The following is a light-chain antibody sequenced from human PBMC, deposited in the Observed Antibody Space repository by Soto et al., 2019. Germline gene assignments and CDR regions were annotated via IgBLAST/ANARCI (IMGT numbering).Light chain of an antibody. J-gene: IGKJ5*01. CDR1: QSVLYASNKKTY. CDR2: WAS. V-gene: IGKV4-1*01. Sequence: DTGRTESPDALAVSLCERATINCQSRQSVLYASNKKTYLAWLQQNTRQPPKFLIYWASTRECRVPDRVNGIGFGTDFTLTINTLKAENVAVFYCQQHNSNPITFGQGTRLG. CDR3: QQHNSNPIT.